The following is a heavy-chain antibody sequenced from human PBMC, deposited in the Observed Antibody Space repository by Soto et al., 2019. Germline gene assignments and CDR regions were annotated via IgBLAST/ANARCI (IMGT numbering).Heavy chain of an antibody. V-gene: IGHV1-18*01. CDR1: SYTFTSYG. Sequence: VSAKVSCKASSYTFTSYGIIWVRQAPGQGLEWMGWISAYNGNTNYAQKLQGRVTMTTDTSTSTAYMELRSLRSDDTAVYYCARDGYYYQHDIWGQGTMVTVSS. CDR3: ARDGYYYQHDI. D-gene: IGHD3-22*01. CDR2: ISAYNGNT. J-gene: IGHJ3*02.